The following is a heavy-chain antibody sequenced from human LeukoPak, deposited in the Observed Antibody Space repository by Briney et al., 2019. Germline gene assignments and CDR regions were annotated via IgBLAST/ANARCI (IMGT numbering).Heavy chain of an antibody. D-gene: IGHD3-3*01. J-gene: IGHJ6*02. CDR2: IIPILGIA. CDR1: GGTFSRYA. V-gene: IGHV1-69*10. Sequence: ASVSVSCTASGGTFSRYAISWVRQAPGQGVEWMGGIIPILGIANYAQKFQGRVTITADKSTSTAYMELSSLRSEDTAVYYCARDVYELYYYYGMDVWGQGTTVTVSS. CDR3: ARDVYELYYYYGMDV.